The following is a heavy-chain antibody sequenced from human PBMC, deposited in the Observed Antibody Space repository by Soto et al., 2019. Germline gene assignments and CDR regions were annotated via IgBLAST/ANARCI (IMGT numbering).Heavy chain of an antibody. CDR3: AREPRHQLLFRGSSEPYYYYMDV. Sequence: GGSLRLSCAASGFTVSSNYMSWVRQAPGKGLEWVSVIYSGGSTYYADSVKGRFTISRDNSKNTLYLQMNSLRAEDTAVYYCAREPRHQLLFRGSSEPYYYYMDVWGKGTTVTVSS. CDR2: IYSGGST. CDR1: GFTVSSNY. D-gene: IGHD2-2*01. V-gene: IGHV3-66*01. J-gene: IGHJ6*03.